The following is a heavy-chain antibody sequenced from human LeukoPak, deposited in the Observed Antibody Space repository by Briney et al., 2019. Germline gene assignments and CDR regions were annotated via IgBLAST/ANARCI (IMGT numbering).Heavy chain of an antibody. Sequence: SKTLSLTCTVSGGSISSYYWSWIRQPPGKGLEWIGYIYYSGSTNYNPSLKSRVTISVDTSKNQFSLKLSSVTAADTAVYYCARDRDYYGSGDYWGQGTLVTVSS. V-gene: IGHV4-59*01. D-gene: IGHD3-10*01. CDR1: GGSISSYY. CDR3: ARDRDYYGSGDY. J-gene: IGHJ4*02. CDR2: IYYSGST.